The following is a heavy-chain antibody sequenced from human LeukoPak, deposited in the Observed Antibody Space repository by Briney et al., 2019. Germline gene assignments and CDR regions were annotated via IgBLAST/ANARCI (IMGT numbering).Heavy chain of an antibody. CDR3: AKSATGYSSGHYPGWPVDY. D-gene: IGHD6-19*01. J-gene: IGHJ4*02. V-gene: IGHV3-23*01. CDR1: GFTFNRYD. CDR2: ICGSGGSP. Sequence: GGSLRLSCAASGFTFNRYDLHWVRQAPGKGLEWVSGICGSGGSPHYAESVKGRFAISRDNSKNRVYLQMNSLRAEDPTVYHCAKSATGYSSGHYPGWPVDYWGQGTLVTVSS.